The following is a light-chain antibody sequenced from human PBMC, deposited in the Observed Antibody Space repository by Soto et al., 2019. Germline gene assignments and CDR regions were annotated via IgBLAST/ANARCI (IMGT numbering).Light chain of an antibody. J-gene: IGKJ3*01. CDR1: QSVSSY. CDR2: ETS. CDR3: QQSYSTPPFT. Sequence: DIQMTQSPSPLSASVGDRVDITCRTSQSVSSYLNWYQAKPGKAPKLLIYETSNLESGVPSRFSGSGSGTDLTLTISSLQPEDSATYYCQQSYSTPPFTFGPGTRVDI. V-gene: IGKV1-39*01.